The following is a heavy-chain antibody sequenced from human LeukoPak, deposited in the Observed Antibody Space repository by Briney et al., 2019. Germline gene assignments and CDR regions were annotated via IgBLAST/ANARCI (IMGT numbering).Heavy chain of an antibody. J-gene: IGHJ4*02. CDR2: ISDDGRDK. V-gene: IGHV3-30*18. CDR1: GFTFSSYA. D-gene: IGHD6-19*01. Sequence: PGGSLRPSCAASGFTFSSYAMYWVRQAPGKGLEWVAAISDDGRDKYHADSVEGRFTISRDNSKNTLYLQMNSLRTEDTALYYCAKSYSSGWPDFDYWGQGTLVTVSS. CDR3: AKSYSSGWPDFDY.